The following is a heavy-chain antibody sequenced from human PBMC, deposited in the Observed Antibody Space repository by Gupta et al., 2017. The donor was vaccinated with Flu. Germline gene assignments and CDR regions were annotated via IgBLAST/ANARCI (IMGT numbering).Heavy chain of an antibody. CDR2: IYYSGGT. J-gene: IGHJ6*03. Sequence: GKGLEWIGSIYYSGGTYYNPSLEIRITMSVDTPKNKFSLKLRSVTAADTAVYYCARHGDSSGYFGDYYYYMDVWGKGTTVTVSS. CDR3: ARHGDSSGYFGDYYYYMDV. D-gene: IGHD3-22*01. V-gene: IGHV4-39*01.